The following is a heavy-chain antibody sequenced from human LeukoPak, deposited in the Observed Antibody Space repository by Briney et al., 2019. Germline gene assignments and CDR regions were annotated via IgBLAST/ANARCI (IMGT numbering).Heavy chain of an antibody. CDR1: GGSISSSSYY. V-gene: IGHV4-39*07. CDR2: INHSGST. CDR3: ARDYDSLLYYYYGMDV. Sequence: PSETLSLTCTVSGGSISSSSYYWGWIRQPPGKGLEWIGEINHSGSTNYNPSLKSRVTISVDTSKNQFSLKLSSVTAADTAVYYCARDYDSLLYYYYGMDVWGQGTTVTVSS. J-gene: IGHJ6*02. D-gene: IGHD3-22*01.